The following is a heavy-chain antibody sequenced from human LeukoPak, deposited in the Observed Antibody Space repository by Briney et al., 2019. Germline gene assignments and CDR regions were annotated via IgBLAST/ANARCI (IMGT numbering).Heavy chain of an antibody. CDR1: GGSFSGYY. CDR2: INDSGST. J-gene: IGHJ6*02. Sequence: PSETLSLTCAVXGGSFSGYYWSWIRQPPGKGLEWIGEINDSGSTNYNPSLKSRVTISVATSKNQFSLQLRSVTAADTAVYYCARRSGYCSGGSCYGIRHYYYYGMDVWGQGTTVTVSS. D-gene: IGHD2-15*01. V-gene: IGHV4-34*01. CDR3: ARRSGYCSGGSCYGIRHYYYYGMDV.